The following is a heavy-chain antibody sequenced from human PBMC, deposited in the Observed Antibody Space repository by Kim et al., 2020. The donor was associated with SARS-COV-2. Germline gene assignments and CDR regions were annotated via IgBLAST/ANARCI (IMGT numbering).Heavy chain of an antibody. J-gene: IGHJ6*02. Sequence: GGSLRLSCAASGFTFSSYDMNWVRQAPGKGLEWVAVIWYDGSNKSYADSVTGRLTISRDNSKNTLYLQMNSLRAEDTAVYYCARGAQELVPYYDYYYGMEFWGQGATVTVSS. CDR3: ARGAQELVPYYDYYYGMEF. D-gene: IGHD6-13*01. V-gene: IGHV3-33*01. CDR2: IWYDGSNK. CDR1: GFTFSSYD.